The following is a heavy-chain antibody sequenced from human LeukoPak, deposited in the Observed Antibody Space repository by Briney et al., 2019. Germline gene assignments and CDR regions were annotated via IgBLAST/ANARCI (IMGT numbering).Heavy chain of an antibody. V-gene: IGHV3-66*01. J-gene: IGHJ4*02. CDR2: IYSGGST. Sequence: GGSLRLSCAASGFTFSSNYMSWVRQAPGKGLEWVSVIYSGGSTYYADSVKGRFTISRDNSKNTLYLQMNSLRAEDTAVYYCARESVRGVAGFDYWGQGTLVTVSP. CDR3: ARESVRGVAGFDY. CDR1: GFTFSSNY. D-gene: IGHD3-10*01.